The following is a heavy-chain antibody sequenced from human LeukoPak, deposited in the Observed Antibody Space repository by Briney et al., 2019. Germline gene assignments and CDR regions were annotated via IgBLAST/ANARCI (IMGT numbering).Heavy chain of an antibody. CDR1: GGSFSGYY. J-gene: IGHJ5*02. CDR3: ARVKVAMGFFWFDP. Sequence: SETLSLTRAVYGGSFSGYYWNWIRQPPGKGLEWIGEINHSGSTNYYPSLKSRVTISVDTSKNQFSLKLSSVTAADTAVYYCARVKVAMGFFWFDPWGQGTLVTVSS. D-gene: IGHD2-2*01. V-gene: IGHV4-34*01. CDR2: INHSGST.